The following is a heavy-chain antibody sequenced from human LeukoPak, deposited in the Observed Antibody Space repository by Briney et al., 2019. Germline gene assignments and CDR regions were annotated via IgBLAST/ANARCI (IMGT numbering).Heavy chain of an antibody. CDR2: IYYSGST. CDR3: ARVGLTQGLFDP. V-gene: IGHV4-59*01. J-gene: IGHJ5*02. Sequence: KPSETLSLPCPFSGGSISSYYWGWIRQPPGKGLEGIGYIYYSGSTNYNPSRKSRVTISVDTSKNQFSLKLSAVTAADTAVYYCARVGLTQGLFDPWGQGTLVTVSS. CDR1: GGSISSYY.